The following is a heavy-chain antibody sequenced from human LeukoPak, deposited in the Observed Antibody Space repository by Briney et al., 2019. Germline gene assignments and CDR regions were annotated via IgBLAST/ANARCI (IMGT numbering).Heavy chain of an antibody. J-gene: IGHJ4*02. Sequence: SETLSLTCAVYGGSFSDYYWSWIRQPPGKGLEWIGEINHSGSTDYNPSLKSRVTISVDTSKNQFSLKLSSVTAADTAVYYCASMNQDIVVVVAATRGRRFDYWGQGTLVTVSS. CDR1: GGSFSDYY. CDR3: ASMNQDIVVVVAATRGRRFDY. CDR2: INHSGST. V-gene: IGHV4-34*01. D-gene: IGHD2-15*01.